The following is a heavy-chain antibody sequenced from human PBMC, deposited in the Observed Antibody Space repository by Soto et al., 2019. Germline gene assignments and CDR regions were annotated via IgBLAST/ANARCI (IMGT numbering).Heavy chain of an antibody. J-gene: IGHJ6*02. Sequence: QVQLQESGPGLVKPSETLSLTCTVSGGSITNYYCSWFRQPPGKGLEWIGYINYGGYSAYNLSLTGRVALSRDASKTQFSLMLESVTATDTAVYYCARHGFGPLHGLVDVWGPGTTVIVSS. CDR2: INYGGYS. CDR1: GGSITNYY. CDR3: ARHGFGPLHGLVDV. D-gene: IGHD3-10*01. V-gene: IGHV4-59*08.